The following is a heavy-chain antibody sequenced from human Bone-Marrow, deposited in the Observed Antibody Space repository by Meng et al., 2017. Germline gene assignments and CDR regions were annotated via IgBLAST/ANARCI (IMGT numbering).Heavy chain of an antibody. CDR2: MNPNSGNT. V-gene: IGHV1-8*01. CDR1: GYTFTSYD. D-gene: IGHD6-13*01. J-gene: IGHJ5*02. Sequence: VLLVPPGAEVKKPGASVKVSCKASGYTFTSYDNNWVRQATGQGLEWMGWMNPNSGNTGYAQKFQGRVTMTRNTSISTAYMELSSLRSEDTAVYYCARAPYSSKDWFDPWGQGTLVTVSS. CDR3: ARAPYSSKDWFDP.